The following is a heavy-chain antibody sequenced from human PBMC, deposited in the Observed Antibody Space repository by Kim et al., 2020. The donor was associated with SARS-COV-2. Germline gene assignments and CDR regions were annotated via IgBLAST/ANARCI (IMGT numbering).Heavy chain of an antibody. V-gene: IGHV3-21*01. CDR3: ARDWVAAAGTGAWFDP. Sequence: GGSLRLSCAASGFTFSSYSMNWVRQAPGKGLEWVSSISSSSSYIYYADSVKGRFTISRDNAKNSLYLQMNSLRAEDTAVYYCARDWVAAAGTGAWFDPWGQGTLVTVSS. CDR1: GFTFSSYS. D-gene: IGHD6-13*01. CDR2: ISSSSSYI. J-gene: IGHJ5*02.